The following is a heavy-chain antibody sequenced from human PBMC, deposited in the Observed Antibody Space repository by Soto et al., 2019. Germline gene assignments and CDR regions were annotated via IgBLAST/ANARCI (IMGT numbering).Heavy chain of an antibody. D-gene: IGHD5-18*01. CDR2: INHSGST. Sequence: QVQLQQWGAGLLKPSETLSLTCAVYGGSFSGYYWSWIRQPPGKGLEWIGEINHSGSTNYNPSLKSRVTISVDTSKNQFSLKLSSVTAADMAVYYCARGGGTRYSYGLPARRNYFDYWGQGTLVTVSS. J-gene: IGHJ4*02. CDR3: ARGGGTRYSYGLPARRNYFDY. V-gene: IGHV4-34*01. CDR1: GGSFSGYY.